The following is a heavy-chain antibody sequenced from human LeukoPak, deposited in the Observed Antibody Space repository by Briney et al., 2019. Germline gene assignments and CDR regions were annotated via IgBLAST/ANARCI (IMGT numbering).Heavy chain of an antibody. J-gene: IGHJ4*02. Sequence: ASVKVSCKASGYTFTSYGISWVRQAPGQGLEWMGWISAYNGNTNYAQKLQGRVTMTTDTSTSTAYMELRSLRSDDTAVYYCARQTLAYCGGDCYSPELDYWGQGTLVTVSS. CDR1: GYTFTSYG. V-gene: IGHV1-18*01. D-gene: IGHD2-21*02. CDR2: ISAYNGNT. CDR3: ARQTLAYCGGDCYSPELDY.